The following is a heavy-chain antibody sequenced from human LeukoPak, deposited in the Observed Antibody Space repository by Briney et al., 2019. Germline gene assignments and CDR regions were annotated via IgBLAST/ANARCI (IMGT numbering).Heavy chain of an antibody. D-gene: IGHD3-9*01. V-gene: IGHV3-73*01. Sequence: PGGSLRLSCAASGFTFSTYTMNWVRQAPGKGLEWVGRIRSKANSYATVYAASVKGRFTISRDDSKNTAYLQMNSLKTEDTAVYYCTRTSDILTGYTPREAYHYYYHMDVWGKGTTVTISS. CDR2: IRSKANSYAT. CDR3: TRTSDILTGYTPREAYHYYYHMDV. CDR1: GFTFSTYT. J-gene: IGHJ6*03.